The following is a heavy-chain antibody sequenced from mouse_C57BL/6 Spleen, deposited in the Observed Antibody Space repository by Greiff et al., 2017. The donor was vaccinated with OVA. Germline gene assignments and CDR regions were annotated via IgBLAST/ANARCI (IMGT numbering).Heavy chain of an antibody. CDR3: ARFYDYDDYAMDY. Sequence: VQGVESGAELVKPGASVKISCKASGYAFSSYWMNWVKQRPGKGLEWIGQIYPGDGDTNYNGKFKGKATLTADKSSSTAYMQLSSLTSEDSAVYFCARFYDYDDYAMDYRGQGTSVTVSS. CDR1: GYAFSSYW. J-gene: IGHJ4*01. D-gene: IGHD2-4*01. V-gene: IGHV1-80*01. CDR2: IYPGDGDT.